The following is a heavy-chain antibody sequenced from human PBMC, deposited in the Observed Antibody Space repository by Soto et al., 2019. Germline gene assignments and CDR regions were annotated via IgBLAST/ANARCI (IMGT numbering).Heavy chain of an antibody. V-gene: IGHV3-23*01. CDR2: ISGSGGST. Sequence: GGSLRLSCAASGFTFSSYAMSWVRQAPGKGLEWVSAISGSGGSTYYADSVKGRFTISRDNSKNTLYLQMNSLRAEDTAVYYCTNYALPPSYYYGMDVWGQGTTVTVSS. CDR1: GFTFSSYA. CDR3: TNYALPPSYYYGMDV. D-gene: IGHD2-2*01. J-gene: IGHJ6*02.